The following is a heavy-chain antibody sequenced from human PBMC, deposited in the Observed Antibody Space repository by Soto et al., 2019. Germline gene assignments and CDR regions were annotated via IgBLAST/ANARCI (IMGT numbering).Heavy chain of an antibody. V-gene: IGHV4-4*02. CDR3: ARVGWETGAFDS. Sequence: ETXSLTCAVSGGSISSSNWWTWVRQLPEKGLEWIGEIYHSGSTNYNPSLKSRVTMSVDKSKNHFSLNLSSVTAADTAVYYCARVGWETGAFDSWGQGTLVTVSS. D-gene: IGHD1-26*01. J-gene: IGHJ4*02. CDR2: IYHSGST. CDR1: GGSISSSNW.